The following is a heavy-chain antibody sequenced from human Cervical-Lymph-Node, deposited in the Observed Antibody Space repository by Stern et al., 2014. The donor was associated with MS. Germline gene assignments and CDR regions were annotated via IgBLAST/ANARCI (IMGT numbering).Heavy chain of an antibody. J-gene: IGHJ4*02. CDR1: GYTFTSYW. D-gene: IGHD1-26*01. CDR2: IYPGESDT. Sequence: EVQLVQSGAEVKKPGESLKISCKGSGYTFTSYWIGWVRQMPGKGLERMGIIYPGESDTRYSPAFQGQVTISADTSISTAYLQLTSLKASDTAMYYCARRWGGNYLDYWGQGTLVTVSS. CDR3: ARRWGGNYLDY. V-gene: IGHV5-51*01.